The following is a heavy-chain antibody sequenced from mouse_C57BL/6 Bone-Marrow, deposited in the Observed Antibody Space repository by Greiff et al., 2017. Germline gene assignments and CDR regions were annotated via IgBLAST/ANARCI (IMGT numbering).Heavy chain of an antibody. Sequence: VQLVESGPGLVAPSQSLSITCTVSGFSLTSYGVDWVRQPPGKGLEWLGVIWGGGSTNYNSALMSRLSISKDNSKSQVFLKMNSLQTDDTAMYYCAKHGGREGTTVKNWYFDGWGTGTTVTVSS. CDR1: GFSLTSYG. D-gene: IGHD1-1*01. CDR3: AKHGGREGTTVKNWYFDG. V-gene: IGHV2-9*01. CDR2: IWGGGST. J-gene: IGHJ1*03.